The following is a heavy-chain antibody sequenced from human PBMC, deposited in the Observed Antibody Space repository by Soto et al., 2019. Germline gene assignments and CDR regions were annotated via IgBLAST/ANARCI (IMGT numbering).Heavy chain of an antibody. V-gene: IGHV5-51*01. J-gene: IGHJ6*02. D-gene: IGHD2-15*01. CDR2: IYPGDSDT. CDR1: GYSFTSYW. CDR3: ARQVAANEYYYYYGMDV. Sequence: GESLKISCKGSGYSFTSYWIGWVRQMPGKGLEWMGIIYPGDSDTRYSPSFQGQVTISADKSISTAYLQWSSLKASDTAMYYCARQVAANEYYYYYGMDVWGQGTTVTVSS.